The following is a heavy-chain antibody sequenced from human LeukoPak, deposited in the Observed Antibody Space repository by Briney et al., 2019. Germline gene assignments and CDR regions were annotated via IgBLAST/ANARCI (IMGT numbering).Heavy chain of an antibody. CDR1: GFTFSSYG. V-gene: IGHV3-30*18. CDR2: ISYDGSNK. Sequence: GGSLRLSCAASGFTFSSYGMHWVRQAPGKGLEWVAVISYDGSNKYYADSVKGRFTISRDNSKNTLYLQMNSLRAEDTAVYYCAKGTYDYSSDYWGQGTLVTVSS. CDR3: AKGTYDYSSDY. D-gene: IGHD4-11*01. J-gene: IGHJ4*02.